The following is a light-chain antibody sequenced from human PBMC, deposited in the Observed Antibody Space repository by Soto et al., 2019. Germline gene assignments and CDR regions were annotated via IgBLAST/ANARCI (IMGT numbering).Light chain of an antibody. J-gene: IGKJ1*01. Sequence: EIVLTQSPGTLSLSPGERVTLSCRASQSVSSSRLAWYRQKPGQAPRXXIYGASSRETGIPDRFSGSGAGTECTLTISRLEPEDFEVDYCQQYGSSIWTFGQGTKVDI. CDR3: QQYGSSIWT. V-gene: IGKV3-20*01. CDR1: QSVSSSR. CDR2: GAS.